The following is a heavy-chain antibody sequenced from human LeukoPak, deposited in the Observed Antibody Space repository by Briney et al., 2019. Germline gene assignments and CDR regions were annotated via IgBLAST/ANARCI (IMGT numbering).Heavy chain of an antibody. J-gene: IGHJ3*02. Sequence: SVKVSCKASGGTFSSYAISWVRQAPGQGLEWMGRIIPILGIANYAQKFQGRVTITADKSTSTAYMELSSLRSEDTAVYYCARTGWFGESIGAFDIWGQGTMVTVSS. D-gene: IGHD3-10*01. V-gene: IGHV1-69*04. CDR2: IIPILGIA. CDR1: GGTFSSYA. CDR3: ARTGWFGESIGAFDI.